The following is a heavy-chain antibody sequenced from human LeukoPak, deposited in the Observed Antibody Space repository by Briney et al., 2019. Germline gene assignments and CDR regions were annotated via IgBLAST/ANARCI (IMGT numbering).Heavy chain of an antibody. Sequence: GGSLRLSCAASGFTFSSYSMNWVRQAPGKGLEWVSSISSSSSYIYYADSVKGRFTISRDNAKNSPYLQMNSLRAEDTAVYYCAREVGSRASLDYWGQGTLVTVSS. CDR3: AREVGSRASLDY. V-gene: IGHV3-21*01. J-gene: IGHJ4*02. CDR2: ISSSSSYI. CDR1: GFTFSSYS. D-gene: IGHD1-26*01.